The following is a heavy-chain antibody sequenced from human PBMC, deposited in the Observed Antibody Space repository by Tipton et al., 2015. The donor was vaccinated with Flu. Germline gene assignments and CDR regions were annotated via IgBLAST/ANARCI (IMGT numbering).Heavy chain of an antibody. CDR1: GGSFSGLY. D-gene: IGHD1-1*01. V-gene: IGHV4-34*01. CDR3: ARSWKRNYDF. Sequence: TLSLTCAVYGGSFSGLYWSWIRQAPGKGLEWIGEINHNGSTIYNPSLKSRVTMSVDTPKRQFSLKLSSMTAADTALYYCARSWKRNYDFWGQGTLVTVSS. CDR2: INHNGST. J-gene: IGHJ4*02.